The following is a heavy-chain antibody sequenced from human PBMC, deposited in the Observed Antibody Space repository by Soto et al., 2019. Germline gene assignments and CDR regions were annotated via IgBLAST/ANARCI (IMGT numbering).Heavy chain of an antibody. J-gene: IGHJ4*02. CDR3: AKGGGSCCFDC. D-gene: IGHD2-15*01. CDR1: GFTFSNYA. Sequence: LRLSCAASGFTFSNYAMSWVRQAPGKGLEWVSAISGSGGSTYYADSVKGRVTISRDSSKNTLYLHMNSLRAEDTAVYYCAKGGGSCCFDCWGQGTLVTVSS. V-gene: IGHV3-23*01. CDR2: ISGSGGST.